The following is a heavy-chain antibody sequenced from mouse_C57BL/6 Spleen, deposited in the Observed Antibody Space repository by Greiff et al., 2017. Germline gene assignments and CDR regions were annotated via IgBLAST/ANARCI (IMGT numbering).Heavy chain of an antibody. J-gene: IGHJ4*01. Sequence: VQLQQSGPGLVQPSQSLSITCTVSGFSLTRYGVHWVRPSPGKGLEWLGVIWRGGSTDYNAAFMSRLSITKDSSKSQVFFKMNSLQADDTAIYYCAKNLGGTGAMDYWGQGTSVTVSS. CDR3: AKNLGGTGAMDY. D-gene: IGHD3-3*01. V-gene: IGHV2-5*01. CDR2: IWRGGST. CDR1: GFSLTRYG.